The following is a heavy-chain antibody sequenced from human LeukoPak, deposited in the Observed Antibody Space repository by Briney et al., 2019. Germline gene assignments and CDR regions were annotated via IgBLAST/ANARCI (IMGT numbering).Heavy chain of an antibody. CDR2: ISGSGGST. V-gene: IGHV3-23*01. CDR1: GFTVSSNY. J-gene: IGHJ4*02. D-gene: IGHD4-17*01. Sequence: GGSLRLSCAASGFTVSSNYMSWVRQAPGKGLEWVSAISGSGGSTYYADSVKGRFTISRDNSKNTLYLQMNSLRAEDTAVYYCAKPLHDYGDSYFDYWGQGTLVTVSS. CDR3: AKPLHDYGDSYFDY.